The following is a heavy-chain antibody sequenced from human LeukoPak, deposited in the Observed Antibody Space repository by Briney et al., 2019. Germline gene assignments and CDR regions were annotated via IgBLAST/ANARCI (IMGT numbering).Heavy chain of an antibody. D-gene: IGHD3-10*01. V-gene: IGHV4-38-2*02. J-gene: IGHJ3*02. Sequence: SETLSLTCTVSGYSISSGYYWGWIRQPPGKGLEWIGSIYHSGSTYYNPSLKSRVTISVDTSKNQFSLKLSSVTAADTAVYYCARDLIFYGSGSRNPPDAFDIWGQGTMVTVSS. CDR1: GYSISSGYY. CDR3: ARDLIFYGSGSRNPPDAFDI. CDR2: IYHSGST.